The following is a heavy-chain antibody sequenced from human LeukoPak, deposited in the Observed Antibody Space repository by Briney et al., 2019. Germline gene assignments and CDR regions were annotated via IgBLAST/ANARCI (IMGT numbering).Heavy chain of an antibody. J-gene: IGHJ5*01. CDR3: GTSRWSGVVDS. CDR2: IDRDGLRE. Sequence: GGSLRLSCTASTRYFTNYWMHWVRQVPGKGLAWLSRIDRDGLREDYADSVRGRFTISGHNAKSTTYLQMNSLRAEDTAVYYCGTSRWSGVVDSWGQGTLVTVSS. D-gene: IGHD3-3*01. CDR1: TRYFTNYW. V-gene: IGHV3-74*01.